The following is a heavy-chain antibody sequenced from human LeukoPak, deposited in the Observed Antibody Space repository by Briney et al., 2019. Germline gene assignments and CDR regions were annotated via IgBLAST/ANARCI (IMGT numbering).Heavy chain of an antibody. D-gene: IGHD4-17*01. J-gene: IGHJ4*02. V-gene: IGHV3-7*01. CDR3: ARDKAYGDSSDY. Sequence: GGSLRLSCAASGFTFSTYWMSWARQTPGKGLEWVANINQDGSEKYYVDSVKGRFTISRDNAKNSLYLQMNSLRADDTAVYYCARDKAYGDSSDYRGQGTLVTVS. CDR2: INQDGSEK. CDR1: GFTFSTYW.